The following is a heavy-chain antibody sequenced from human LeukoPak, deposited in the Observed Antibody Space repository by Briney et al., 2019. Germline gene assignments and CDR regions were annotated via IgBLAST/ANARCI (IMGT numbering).Heavy chain of an antibody. J-gene: IGHJ4*02. CDR1: GYTFTGYY. V-gene: IGHV1-2*06. D-gene: IGHD6-13*01. CDR2: TNPNSGGT. Sequence: ASVKVSCKASGYTFTGYYMHWVRQAPGQGLEWMGRTNPNSGGTNYAQKFQGRVTMTRDTSISTAYMELSRLRSDDTAVYYCARGPGIAAAGTDFDYWGQGTLVTVSS. CDR3: ARGPGIAAAGTDFDY.